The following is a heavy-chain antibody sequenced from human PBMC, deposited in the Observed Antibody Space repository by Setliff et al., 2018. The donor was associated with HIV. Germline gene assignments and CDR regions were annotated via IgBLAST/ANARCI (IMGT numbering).Heavy chain of an antibody. CDR2: ISSSGTYI. V-gene: IGHV3-21*01. CDR1: GFNVNNKY. CDR3: TRMIPPRSNRFSSGWFDY. D-gene: IGHD6-19*01. J-gene: IGHJ4*02. Sequence: GGSLRLSCAASGFNVNNKYMSWVRQAPGKGLEWVSSISSSGTYIYYADSMKGRFTISRDKAGNSLYLQLNNVRAEDTAVYYCTRMIPPRSNRFSSGWFDYWGQGTVVTVSS.